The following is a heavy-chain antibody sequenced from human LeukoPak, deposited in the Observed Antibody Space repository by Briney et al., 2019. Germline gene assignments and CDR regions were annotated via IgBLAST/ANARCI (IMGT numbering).Heavy chain of an antibody. J-gene: IGHJ5*02. Sequence: PGGSLRLSCAASGFTFSSYAMHWVRQAPGKGLKWVAVISYDGSNKYYADSVKGRFTISRDNSKNTLYLQMNSLRAEDTAVYYCARDRSPGDEGWFDPWGQGTLVTVSS. CDR1: GFTFSSYA. CDR2: ISYDGSNK. V-gene: IGHV3-30*01. CDR3: ARDRSPGDEGWFDP. D-gene: IGHD2-21*01.